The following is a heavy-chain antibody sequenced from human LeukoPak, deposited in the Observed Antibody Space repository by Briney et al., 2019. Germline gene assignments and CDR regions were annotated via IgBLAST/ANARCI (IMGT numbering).Heavy chain of an antibody. D-gene: IGHD3-10*01. V-gene: IGHV3-74*01. CDR3: ARGGGSAASGSQVRVDYMDV. CDR1: GFTFSSCR. Sequence: PAGSLRLSCAASGFTFSSCRMHWVRQVPRTGLVWVSLIHSYRSTIIYADSLNGRFTIPRDNAKKKHYFQMDSLSVDAVDVYDCARGGGSAASGSQVRVDYMDVWGKGTTVTVSS. CDR2: IHSYRSTI. J-gene: IGHJ6*03.